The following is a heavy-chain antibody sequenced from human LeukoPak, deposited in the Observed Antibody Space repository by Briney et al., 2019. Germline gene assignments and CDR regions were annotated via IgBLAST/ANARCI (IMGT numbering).Heavy chain of an antibody. CDR2: ISYDGRDK. D-gene: IGHD3-16*02. CDR1: GFTFASYA. Sequence: GKSLRLSCAASGFTFASYAMYWVRQAPGRGLEWVASISYDGRDKYYVDSVKGRFFISKDSSMSTLYLDMNSLRPEDTALYYCVRDRYSSSSYFDVWGRGTLVTVSS. J-gene: IGHJ4*02. V-gene: IGHV3-30*03. CDR3: VRDRYSSSSYFDV.